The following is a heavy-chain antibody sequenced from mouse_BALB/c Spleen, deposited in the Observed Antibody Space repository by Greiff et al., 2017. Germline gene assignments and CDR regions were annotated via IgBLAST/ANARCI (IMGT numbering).Heavy chain of an antibody. CDR2: IDPANGNT. CDR3: ARSRYGPTGFFDY. J-gene: IGHJ2*01. Sequence: VQLKESGAELVKPGASVKLSCTASGFNINDNYMHWVKQTPEQGLEWIGRIDPANGNTKYDPKFQGKATITADTSSNTAYLPLSSPTSEDTAVYNCARSRYGPTGFFDYWGQGTTVTVSA. CDR1: GFNINDNY. D-gene: IGHD2-10*02. V-gene: IGHV14-3*02.